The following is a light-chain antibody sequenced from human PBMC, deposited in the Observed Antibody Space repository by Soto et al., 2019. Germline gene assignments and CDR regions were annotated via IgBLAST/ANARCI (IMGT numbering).Light chain of an antibody. CDR1: SSDIGSYNA. V-gene: IGLV2-11*01. CDR2: DVF. Sequence: QSALTQPRSVSGSPGHSVTISCFGTSSDIGSYNAVSWYQQHPGKAPKLIIFDVFERPSGVPDRFSGSKSGNTASLTISGLQAEDEADYYCCSYAGSDIGVFGGGTKVTVL. CDR3: CSYAGSDIGV. J-gene: IGLJ3*02.